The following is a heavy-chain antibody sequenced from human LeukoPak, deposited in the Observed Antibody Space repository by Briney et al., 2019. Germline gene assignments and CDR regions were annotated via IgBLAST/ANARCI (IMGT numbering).Heavy chain of an antibody. D-gene: IGHD5-12*01. CDR3: AREPPPVNSGYEY. V-gene: IGHV1-2*02. CDR2: INPNSGST. CDR1: GYTFTGYY. Sequence: ASVKVSCKASGYTFTGYYMHWVRQAPGQGLEWMGWINPNSGSTNYAQKFQGRVTMTRDTSNSTAYMEMSRLRYDDTAVYYCAREPPPVNSGYEYWGQGTRVTVSS. J-gene: IGHJ4*02.